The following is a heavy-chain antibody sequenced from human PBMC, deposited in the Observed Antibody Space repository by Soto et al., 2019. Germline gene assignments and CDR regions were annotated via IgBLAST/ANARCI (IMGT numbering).Heavy chain of an antibody. V-gene: IGHV3-30*18. CDR3: AKDLDIVVLVAGDDAFDI. D-gene: IGHD2-15*01. CDR2: ISYDGSNK. Sequence: GGSLRLSCAASGFTFSSYGMHWVRQAPGKGLEWVAVISYDGSNKYYAESVRGRFTISRDNSKNTVYLQMNSLRAEDTAVYYCAKDLDIVVLVAGDDAFDIWGQGTMVTVSS. CDR1: GFTFSSYG. J-gene: IGHJ3*02.